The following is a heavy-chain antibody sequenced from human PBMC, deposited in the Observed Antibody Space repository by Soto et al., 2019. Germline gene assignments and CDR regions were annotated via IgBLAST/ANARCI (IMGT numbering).Heavy chain of an antibody. V-gene: IGHV4-39*07. CDR3: ARFVPCSDRTCVLAY. J-gene: IGHJ4*02. Sequence: PSETLSLTCTVSGDSITSNSYFWAWIRQPPGKGLEWIGSIYYSGTTYYNPSLKSRVTISVDRSKNQFSLKLSSVTAADTAVYYCARFVPCSDRTCVLAYWGQGTFVTVAS. CDR2: IYYSGTT. D-gene: IGHD2-15*01. CDR1: GDSITSNSYF.